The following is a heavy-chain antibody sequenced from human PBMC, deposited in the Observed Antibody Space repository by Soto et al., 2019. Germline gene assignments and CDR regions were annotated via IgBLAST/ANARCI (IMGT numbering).Heavy chain of an antibody. J-gene: IGHJ4*02. CDR1: GFTFSSYG. V-gene: IGHV3-30*03. CDR2: ISYDGSNK. Sequence: GGSLRLSCAASGFTFSSYGMHWVRQAPGKGLEWVAVISYDGSNKYYADSVKGRFTISRDNSKNTLYLQMNSLRAEDTAVYYCASAVSWGQGTLVTVYS. D-gene: IGHD4-17*01. CDR3: ASAVS.